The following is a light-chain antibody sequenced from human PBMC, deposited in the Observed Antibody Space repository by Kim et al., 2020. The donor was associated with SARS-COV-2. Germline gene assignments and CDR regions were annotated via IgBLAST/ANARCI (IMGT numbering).Light chain of an antibody. CDR2: SDI. Sequence: GQRVTISCTGSRSDVGGNAVNWYHQHPGAAPTLLISSDIRRPSGVPARFSGSKSGTSASLAISGLQSEDEAEYYCAAWDGSLKGVLFGGGTQLTVL. CDR3: AAWDGSLKGVL. CDR1: RSDVGGNA. J-gene: IGLJ2*01. V-gene: IGLV1-44*01.